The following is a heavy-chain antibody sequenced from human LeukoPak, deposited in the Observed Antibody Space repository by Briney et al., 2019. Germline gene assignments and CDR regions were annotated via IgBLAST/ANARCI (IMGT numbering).Heavy chain of an antibody. Sequence: ASETLSLTCAVYGGSFSGYYWSWIRQPPGKGLEWIGEINHSGSTNYNPSLKSRVTISVDTSKNQFSLKLSSVTAADTAVYYCARIAVVTDMASQYWYFDLWGRGTLVTVSS. CDR2: INHSGST. V-gene: IGHV4-34*01. CDR1: GGSFSGYY. D-gene: IGHD2-21*02. CDR3: ARIAVVTDMASQYWYFDL. J-gene: IGHJ2*01.